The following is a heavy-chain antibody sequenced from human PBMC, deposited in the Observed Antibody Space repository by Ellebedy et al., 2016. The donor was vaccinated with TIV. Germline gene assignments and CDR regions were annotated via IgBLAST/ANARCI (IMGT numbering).Heavy chain of an antibody. Sequence: ASVKVSCKAFGGTFSSYTISWVRQAPGQGLEWMGRIIPILGILNYAQKFQGRVTITADRSTSTVYMELSSLRSEDTAVYFCAREAIAAAKIQPNFDYWGQGTLVTVSS. CDR3: AREAIAAAKIQPNFDY. CDR1: GGTFSSYT. J-gene: IGHJ4*02. V-gene: IGHV1-69*04. D-gene: IGHD6-13*01. CDR2: IIPILGIL.